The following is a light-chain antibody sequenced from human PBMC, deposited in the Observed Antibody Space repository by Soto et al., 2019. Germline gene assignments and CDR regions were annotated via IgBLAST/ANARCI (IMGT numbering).Light chain of an antibody. Sequence: QSVLTQPPSASGSPGQSVTISCTGTSSDVGGYNYVSWYQQPPGEAPKLMIYEGSKRPSGVSNRFSGSKSGNTASLTISGLQAEDEADYYCCSYAGSDTMIFGGGTKLTVL. V-gene: IGLV2-23*01. CDR1: SSDVGGYNY. J-gene: IGLJ2*01. CDR3: CSYAGSDTMI. CDR2: EGS.